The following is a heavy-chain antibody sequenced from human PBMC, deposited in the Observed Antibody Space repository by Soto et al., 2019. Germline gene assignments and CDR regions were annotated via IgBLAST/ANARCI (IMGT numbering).Heavy chain of an antibody. CDR2: INYSGST. J-gene: IGHJ6*02. CDR1: GGSFSGYY. D-gene: IGHD3-10*01. CDR3: ARQCYGSGSYYYGMDV. Sequence: SETLSLTCVAQGGSFSGYYWRWIRQLPGKGLEWIGEINYSGSTYYNPSLKSRVTISVDTSKNQFSLKLSSVTAADTAVYYCARQCYGSGSYYYGMDVWGQGTTVTFSS. V-gene: IGHV4-34*01.